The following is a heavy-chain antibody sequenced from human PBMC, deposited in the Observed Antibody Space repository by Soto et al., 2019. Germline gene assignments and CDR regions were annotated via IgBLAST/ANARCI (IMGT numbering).Heavy chain of an antibody. Sequence: EVQLVESGGGLVKPGGSLRLSCAASGFTFSNAWMSWVRQAPGKGLEWVGRIKSKTDGGTKDYAAPVKGRFTISRDDSKNTLYLQMNSLKTEDTAVYYCTTPPDYGDYEVGWYFDLWGRGTLVTVSS. CDR1: GFTFSNAW. CDR2: IKSKTDGGTK. D-gene: IGHD4-17*01. V-gene: IGHV3-15*01. J-gene: IGHJ2*01. CDR3: TTPPDYGDYEVGWYFDL.